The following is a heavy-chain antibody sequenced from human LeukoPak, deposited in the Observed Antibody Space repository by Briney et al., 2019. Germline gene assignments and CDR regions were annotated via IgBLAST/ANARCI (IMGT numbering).Heavy chain of an antibody. CDR3: AKVAHYYGSGSYYEYYFDY. Sequence: LVASVKVSCKASGYTFTSYGISWVRQAPGQGLEWMGWISAYNGNTNYAQKLQGRVTMTTDTSTSTAYMELRSLRSDDTAVYYCAKVAHYYGSGSYYEYYFDYWGQGALVTVSS. V-gene: IGHV1-18*01. CDR1: GYTFTSYG. CDR2: ISAYNGNT. D-gene: IGHD3-10*01. J-gene: IGHJ4*02.